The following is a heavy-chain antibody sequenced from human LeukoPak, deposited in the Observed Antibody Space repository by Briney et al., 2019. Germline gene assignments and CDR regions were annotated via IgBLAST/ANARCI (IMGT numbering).Heavy chain of an antibody. V-gene: IGHV3-7*01. Sequence: GGSLRLSCAASGFTFSDYWMSWVRQAPGKGLEWVANTKEDESEKYYVDSVKGRFTISRDNTKNSLYLQMNSLRAEDTAVYYCARGRATHLYDAFDIWGQGTMVTVSS. CDR2: TKEDESEK. D-gene: IGHD1-26*01. CDR1: GFTFSDYW. J-gene: IGHJ3*02. CDR3: ARGRATHLYDAFDI.